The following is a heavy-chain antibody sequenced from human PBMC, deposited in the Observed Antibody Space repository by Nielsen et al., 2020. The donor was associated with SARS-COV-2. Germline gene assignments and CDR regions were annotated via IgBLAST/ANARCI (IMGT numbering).Heavy chain of an antibody. CDR1: GFIVSNNY. Sequence: GESLKISCAASGFIVSNNYMSWVRQAPGKGLEWVSVMYSAGTTYYADSVKGRFTISRHSSENSLYLQMNSLRAEDTAVYYCARDQNPLQWLVPSDAFDIWGQGTMVTVSS. CDR2: MYSAGTT. CDR3: ARDQNPLQWLVPSDAFDI. D-gene: IGHD6-19*01. J-gene: IGHJ3*02. V-gene: IGHV3-53*01.